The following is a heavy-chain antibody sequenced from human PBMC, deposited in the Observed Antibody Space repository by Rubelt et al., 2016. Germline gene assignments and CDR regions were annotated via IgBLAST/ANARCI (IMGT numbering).Heavy chain of an antibody. D-gene: IGHD5-12*01. CDR1: GGSISSSNW. V-gene: IGHV4-4*02. Sequence: QVQLQESGPGLVKPSGTLSLTCAVSGGSISSSNWWSWVRQPPGKGLEWIGSIYYSGSTYYNPSLKSRVTISVDTSKNQFSLELSSVTAADTAVYYCARREKKWLWAFDIWGQGTMVTVSS. J-gene: IGHJ3*02. CDR3: ARREKKWLWAFDI. CDR2: IYYSGST.